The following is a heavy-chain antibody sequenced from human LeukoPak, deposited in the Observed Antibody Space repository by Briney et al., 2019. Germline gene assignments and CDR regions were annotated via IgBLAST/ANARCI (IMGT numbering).Heavy chain of an antibody. Sequence: ASVKVSCKASGYTFTSYGISWVRQAPGQGLEWMGWISAYNGNTNYAQKLQGRVTITTDTSTSTAYMELRSLRSDDTAVYYCARDTKGEGYYYMDVWGKGTTVTVSS. CDR3: ARDTKGEGYYYMDV. CDR2: ISAYNGNT. J-gene: IGHJ6*03. V-gene: IGHV1-18*01. D-gene: IGHD2-15*01. CDR1: GYTFTSYG.